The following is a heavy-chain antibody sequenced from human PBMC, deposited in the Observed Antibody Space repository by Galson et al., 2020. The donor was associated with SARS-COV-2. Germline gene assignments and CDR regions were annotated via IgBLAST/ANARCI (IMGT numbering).Heavy chain of an antibody. D-gene: IGHD2-2*01. V-gene: IGHV3-30*01. J-gene: IGHJ6*03. CDR2: MSYDGSNE. CDR1: GFTFSSYT. Sequence: GGSLRLSCAASGFTFSSYTLHWVRQSPGKGLEWLAVMSYDGSNEYYADSVKGRFTISRDNSKNTLYLQMNNLRVEDTAVYYCARVTRYCSSTSCNYIDVWGKGTTVTVSS. CDR3: ARVTRYCSSTSCNYIDV.